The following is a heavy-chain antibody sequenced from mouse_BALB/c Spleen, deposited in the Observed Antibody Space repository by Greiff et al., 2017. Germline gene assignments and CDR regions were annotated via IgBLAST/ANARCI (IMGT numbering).Heavy chain of an antibody. Sequence: VQLQQSGAELAKPGASVKMSCKASGYTFTSYWMHWVKQRPGQGLEWIGYINPSTGYTEYNQKFKDKATLTADKSSSTAYMQLSSLTSEDSAVYYCARSAIYDGYKFAYWGQGTLVTVSA. CDR3: ARSAIYDGYKFAY. J-gene: IGHJ3*01. CDR2: INPSTGYT. V-gene: IGHV1-7*01. D-gene: IGHD2-3*01. CDR1: GYTFTSYW.